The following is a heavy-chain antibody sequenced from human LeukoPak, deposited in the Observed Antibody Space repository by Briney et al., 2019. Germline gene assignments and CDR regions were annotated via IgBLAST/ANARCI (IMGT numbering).Heavy chain of an antibody. D-gene: IGHD3-10*01. CDR1: GYSISSGYY. Sequence: PSETLSLTCAVSGYSISSGYYWGWLRQPPGKGLEWIASIYHTGTTYYNPSLESRVTISLDTSKNQFSLKLSSVTAADTAVYYCGRDLGGSGSYYYEWGQGTLVTVSS. J-gene: IGHJ4*02. CDR2: IYHTGTT. V-gene: IGHV4-38-2*02. CDR3: GRDLGGSGSYYYE.